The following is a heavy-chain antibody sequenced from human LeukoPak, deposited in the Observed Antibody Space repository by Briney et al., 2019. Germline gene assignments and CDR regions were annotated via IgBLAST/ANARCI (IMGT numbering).Heavy chain of an antibody. CDR3: ARDSYGDYYFDY. Sequence: GGSLRPSCAASGFTFTSYTMNWVRQAPGKGLEWVSSISGSGNYIYYADSVKGRFTISRDDAKNSLYLQMSSLRAEDTAVYYCARDSYGDYYFDYWGQGTLVTVSS. D-gene: IGHD4-17*01. V-gene: IGHV3-21*01. J-gene: IGHJ4*02. CDR1: GFTFTSYT. CDR2: ISGSGNYI.